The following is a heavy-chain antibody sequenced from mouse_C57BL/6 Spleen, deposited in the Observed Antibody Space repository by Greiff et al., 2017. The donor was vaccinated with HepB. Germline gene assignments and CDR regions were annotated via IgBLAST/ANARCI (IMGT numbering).Heavy chain of an antibody. J-gene: IGHJ4*01. CDR1: GYTFTSYT. D-gene: IGHD1-1*01. Sequence: VQLQQSGAELARPGASVKMSCKASGYTFTSYTMHWVKQRPGQGLEWIGYINPSSGYTKYNQKFKDKATLTADKSSSTAYMQLSSLTSEDSAVYYCARNLYGSSYFYAMDYWGQGTSVTVSS. CDR3: ARNLYGSSYFYAMDY. V-gene: IGHV1-4*01. CDR2: INPSSGYT.